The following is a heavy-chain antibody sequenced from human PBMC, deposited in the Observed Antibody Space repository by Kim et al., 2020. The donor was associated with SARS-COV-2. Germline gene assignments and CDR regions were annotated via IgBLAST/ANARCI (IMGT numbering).Heavy chain of an antibody. CDR1: GFTFNNYG. J-gene: IGHJ6*03. V-gene: IGHV3-33*01. D-gene: IGHD2-2*01. Sequence: GGSLRLSCAASGFTFNNYGMHWVRQAPGKGLEWVAAIWNDGSYQYYADSVKGRFTISRDNSRNILWLEMNSLIVDDTAVYFCARSPLRRTSTTSYYMDVWGKGTTVTVSS. CDR3: ARSPLRRTSTTSYYMDV. CDR2: IWNDGSYQ.